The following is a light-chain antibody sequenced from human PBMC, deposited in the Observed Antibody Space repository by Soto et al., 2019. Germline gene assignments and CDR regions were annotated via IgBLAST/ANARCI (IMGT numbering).Light chain of an antibody. Sequence: QSALTQPRSVSGSPGQSVAISCTGTSDDVGGYNYVSWYQHHPGKAPKLMIYDVTNRPSGVPDRFSGSKSGNTASLTISGLQAEDEAFYYCCSSAGSYSYVLFGGGTKLTVL. V-gene: IGLV2-11*01. CDR3: CSSAGSYSYVL. J-gene: IGLJ2*01. CDR1: SDDVGGYNY. CDR2: DVT.